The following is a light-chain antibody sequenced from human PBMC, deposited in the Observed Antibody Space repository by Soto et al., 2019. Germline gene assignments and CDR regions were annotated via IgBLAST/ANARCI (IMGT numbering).Light chain of an antibody. CDR2: DVS. V-gene: IGLV2-14*01. CDR3: SSYTSSSTSDV. CDR1: SSDVAGYNY. J-gene: IGLJ1*01. Sequence: QSVLTQPASVSGSPGQSITISCTGTSSDVAGYNYVSWYQQHPGKAPKLMIYDVSNRPSGVSNRFSGSKSGNTASLTISGLQAEDEADYYCSSYTSSSTSDVFATGTKVTVL.